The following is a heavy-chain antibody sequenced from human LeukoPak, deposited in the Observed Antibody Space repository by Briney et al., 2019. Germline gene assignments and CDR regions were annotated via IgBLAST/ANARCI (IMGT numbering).Heavy chain of an antibody. V-gene: IGHV1-69*04. CDR1: GCTFSSYA. D-gene: IGHD2-15*01. Sequence: SVKVSCTASGCTFSSYAISWVRQAPGQGLEWMGRIIPIIGIANYAQKFQGRVTITADKSTSTAYMELSSLRSEDTAVYYCARMGYCSGGSCGGGDYWGQGTLVTVSS. J-gene: IGHJ4*02. CDR3: ARMGYCSGGSCGGGDY. CDR2: IIPIIGIA.